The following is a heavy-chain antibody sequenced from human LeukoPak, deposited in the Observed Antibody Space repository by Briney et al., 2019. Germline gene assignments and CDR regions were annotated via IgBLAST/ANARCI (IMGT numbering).Heavy chain of an antibody. CDR2: IYYSGST. J-gene: IGHJ4*02. Sequence: SETLSLTCSVSGGSISSSTYYWGWIRQPPGKGLEWIGSIYYSGSTYYNPSLKSRVTISVDTSKNQFSLKLTSVTAADTAVYYCAREHVDTAMVFDYWGQGTLVTVSS. CDR3: AREHVDTAMVFDY. D-gene: IGHD5-18*01. CDR1: GGSISSSTYY. V-gene: IGHV4-39*07.